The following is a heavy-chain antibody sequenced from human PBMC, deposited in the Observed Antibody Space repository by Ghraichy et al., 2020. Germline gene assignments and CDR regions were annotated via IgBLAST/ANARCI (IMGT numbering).Heavy chain of an antibody. CDR2: INPNSGGT. CDR1: GYTFTDYY. V-gene: IGHV1-2*06. CDR3: VSNVGIAAAGQYNWFDP. Sequence: ASVKVSCKASGYTFTDYYMHWVRQAPGQGLEWMGRINPNSGGTNYAQKFQGRVTMTMDTSISTAYMELSRLRSDDTAVYYCVSNVGIAAAGQYNWFDPWGQGTLVTVSS. D-gene: IGHD6-13*01. J-gene: IGHJ5*02.